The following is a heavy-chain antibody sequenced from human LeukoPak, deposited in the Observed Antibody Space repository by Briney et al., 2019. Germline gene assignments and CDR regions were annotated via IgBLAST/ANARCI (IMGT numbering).Heavy chain of an antibody. CDR2: ISYDGSNK. J-gene: IGHJ6*02. V-gene: IGHV3-30*18. CDR3: AKDKRTYYGSGSYILDYYYGMDV. D-gene: IGHD3-10*01. Sequence: GGSLRLSCTASGFSFSRYWLSWVRQAPGKGLEWVAVISYDGSNKYYADSVKGRFTISRDNSKNTLYLQMNSLRAEDTAVYYCAKDKRTYYGSGSYILDYYYGMDVWGQGTTVTVSS. CDR1: GFSFSRYW.